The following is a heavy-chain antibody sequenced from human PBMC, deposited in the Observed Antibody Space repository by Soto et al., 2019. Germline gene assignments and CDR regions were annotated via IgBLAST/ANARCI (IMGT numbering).Heavy chain of an antibody. CDR3: ARVLKSSGWDNDVFDI. D-gene: IGHD6-19*01. CDR1: GFTFSSYW. V-gene: IGHV3-74*03. J-gene: IGHJ3*02. Sequence: EEPLEESGGGLVQPGGSLRLSCAASGFTFSSYWMHWVRQAPGKGLVWVSRIDTYGSATKYADSVRGRFTISRDNAKNTMSLQMNSLRAEDTAVYYCARVLKSSGWDNDVFDIWGQGTMVTVSS. CDR2: IDTYGSAT.